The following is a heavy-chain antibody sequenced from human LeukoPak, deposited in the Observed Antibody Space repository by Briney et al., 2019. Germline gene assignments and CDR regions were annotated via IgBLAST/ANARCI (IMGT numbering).Heavy chain of an antibody. CDR1: GGSFSGFY. CDR3: ARHGEKYQLY. Sequence: QSSETLSLTCAVYGGSFSGFYWSWIRQPPGNGLEWIGETSHSGYTSYNPSLKSRVTISVDTSKNQFSLKLSSVTAADTAVYYCARHGEKYQLYWGQGTLVTVSS. J-gene: IGHJ4*02. CDR2: TSHSGYT. D-gene: IGHD2-2*01. V-gene: IGHV4-34*01.